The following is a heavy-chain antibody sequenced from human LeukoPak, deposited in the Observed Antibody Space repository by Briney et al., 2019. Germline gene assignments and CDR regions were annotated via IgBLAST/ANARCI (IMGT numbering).Heavy chain of an antibody. J-gene: IGHJ5*02. D-gene: IGHD2-2*01. V-gene: IGHV3-74*01. Sequence: GGSLRLSCAASGFTFSSYWMHWVRQAPGKGLVWVSRINGDGSSTNYADSVKGRFTISRDNAKNSLYLQMNSLRAEDTAVYYCARYSSTMGANWFDPWGQGTLVTVSS. CDR2: INGDGSST. CDR1: GFTFSSYW. CDR3: ARYSSTMGANWFDP.